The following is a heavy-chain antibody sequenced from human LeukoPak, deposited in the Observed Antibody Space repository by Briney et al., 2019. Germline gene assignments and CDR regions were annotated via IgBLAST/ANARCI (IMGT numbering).Heavy chain of an antibody. J-gene: IGHJ4*02. V-gene: IGHV3-30-3*01. Sequence: GGSLRLSCAASGFTFSSYAMHWVRQAPGKGLEWVAVISYDGSNKYCADSVKGRFTISRDNSKNTLYLQMNSLRAEDTAVYYCAIHSGWYDYWGQGTLVTVSS. D-gene: IGHD6-19*01. CDR3: AIHSGWYDY. CDR1: GFTFSSYA. CDR2: ISYDGSNK.